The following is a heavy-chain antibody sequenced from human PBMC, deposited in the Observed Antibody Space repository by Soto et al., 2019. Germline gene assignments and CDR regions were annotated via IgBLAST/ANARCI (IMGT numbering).Heavy chain of an antibody. CDR2: IYHSGGT. CDR1: GGSISSGGYS. J-gene: IGHJ5*02. V-gene: IGHV4-30-2*06. Sequence: QLQLQESGSGLVKPSQTLSLTCAVSGGSISSGGYSWNWIRQLPGKGLEWIGYIYHSGGTLHNPSLKVRVTISVDKPRHQFSLRLTSVTAADTAVYSCARDSLTGNWFDPWGQGTLVTVSS. D-gene: IGHD2-8*02. CDR3: ARDSLTGNWFDP.